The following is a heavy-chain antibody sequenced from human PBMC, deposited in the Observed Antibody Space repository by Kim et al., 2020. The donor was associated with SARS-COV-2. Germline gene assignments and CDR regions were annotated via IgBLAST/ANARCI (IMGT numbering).Heavy chain of an antibody. CDR2: ISSSSSTI. D-gene: IGHD5-12*01. V-gene: IGHV3-48*04. J-gene: IGHJ4*02. Sequence: GGSLRLSCAASGFTFSSYSMNWVRQAPGKGLEWVSYISSSSSTIYYADSVKGRFTISRDNAKNSLYLQMNSLRAEDTAVYYCGQNSGYAFTPHYWGQGTLVTVSS. CDR3: GQNSGYAFTPHY. CDR1: GFTFSSYS.